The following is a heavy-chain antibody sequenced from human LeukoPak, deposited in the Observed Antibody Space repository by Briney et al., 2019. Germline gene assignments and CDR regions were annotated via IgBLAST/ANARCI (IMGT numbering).Heavy chain of an antibody. J-gene: IGHJ4*02. CDR3: AKAGSGYSVYYFDY. CDR2: ISWDGGST. D-gene: IGHD3-22*01. CDR1: GFTFDDYA. Sequence: GGFLRLSCAASGFTFDDYAMHWVRQAPGKGLERVSLISWDGGSTYCADSVKGRFTISRDNSKNSLYLQMNSLRAEDTALYYCAKAGSGYSVYYFDYWGQGTLVTVSS. V-gene: IGHV3-43D*04.